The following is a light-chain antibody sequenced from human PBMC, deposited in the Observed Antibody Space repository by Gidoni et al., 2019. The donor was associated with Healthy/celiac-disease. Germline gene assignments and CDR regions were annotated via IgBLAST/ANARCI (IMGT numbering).Light chain of an antibody. Sequence: DIQMTQSPSTLSASVGDRVTITCRASQSISSWLAWYQQKPGKAPKLLIYKASSLESGVPSRSSGIGSGTEFTLTISSLQPDDFATYYCQQYNSYWTFGQGTKVEIK. CDR1: QSISSW. CDR2: KAS. J-gene: IGKJ1*01. V-gene: IGKV1-5*03. CDR3: QQYNSYWT.